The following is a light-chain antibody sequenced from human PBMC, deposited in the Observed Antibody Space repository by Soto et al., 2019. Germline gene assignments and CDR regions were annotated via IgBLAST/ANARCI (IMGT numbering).Light chain of an antibody. CDR3: CSYASSNTFL. CDR1: SNDVGSYNL. CDR2: EGS. Sequence: QAVVTQPASVSGSPGQSITISCTGTSNDVGSYNLVSWYQQHPGKAPKLMIYEGSKRPSGVSNRFSGSKSGNTASLTISGLQAEDEGDYYCCSYASSNTFLFGGGTKVTVL. J-gene: IGLJ3*02. V-gene: IGLV2-23*01.